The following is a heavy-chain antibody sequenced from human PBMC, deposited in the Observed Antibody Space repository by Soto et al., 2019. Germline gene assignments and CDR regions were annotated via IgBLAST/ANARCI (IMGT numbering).Heavy chain of an antibody. Sequence: SETLSLTCSVSGGSISSSSYYWGWIRQPPGKGLEWIGSIYYSGSTYYNPSLKSRVTISVDTSKNQFSLKLSSVTAADTAVYYCARELLGATGNWFDPWGQGTLVTVS. CDR3: ARELLGATGNWFDP. CDR2: IYYSGST. D-gene: IGHD1-26*01. V-gene: IGHV4-39*02. CDR1: GGSISSSSYY. J-gene: IGHJ5*02.